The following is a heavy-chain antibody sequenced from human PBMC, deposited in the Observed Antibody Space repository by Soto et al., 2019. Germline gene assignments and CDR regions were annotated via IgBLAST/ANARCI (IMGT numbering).Heavy chain of an antibody. Sequence: GGSLRLSCAASGFTFSSYGMHWVRQAPGKGLEWVAFIWYDGSNKYYADSVKGRFTISRDNSKNTLYLQMNSLRAEDTAVYYCASRYRSSWADYYGMDVWGQGTTVTVSS. CDR3: ASRYRSSWADYYGMDV. J-gene: IGHJ6*02. CDR1: GFTFSSYG. V-gene: IGHV3-33*01. CDR2: IWYDGSNK. D-gene: IGHD6-13*01.